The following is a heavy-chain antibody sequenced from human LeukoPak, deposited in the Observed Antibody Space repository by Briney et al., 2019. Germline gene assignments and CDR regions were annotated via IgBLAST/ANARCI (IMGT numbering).Heavy chain of an antibody. Sequence: SETLSLTCTVSGGSINSYYWSWIRQPPGKGLEWIGYISCSGSTNYNPSLKSRVTISIDTSKNQFSLKMSSVTAADTAMYYCARSYYYDSSGSKDAFDIWGQGTMVTVSS. CDR1: GGSINSYY. CDR2: ISCSGST. J-gene: IGHJ3*02. V-gene: IGHV4-59*08. D-gene: IGHD3-22*01. CDR3: ARSYYYDSSGSKDAFDI.